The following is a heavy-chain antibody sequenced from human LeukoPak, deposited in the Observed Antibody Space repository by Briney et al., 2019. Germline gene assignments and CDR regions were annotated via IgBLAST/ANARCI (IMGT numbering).Heavy chain of an antibody. D-gene: IGHD2-2*01. J-gene: IGHJ4*02. CDR3: ARDVGEYCSSTNCYASHY. V-gene: IGHV4-61*02. Sequence: SETLSLTCQVSGGSISSGRHYWSWIRQPAGKGLEWIGRIYTSGSTNYNPSLKSRVTISLDTSKNQFSLKLSSVTAADTAVYYCARDVGEYCSSTNCYASHYWGQGTLVTVSS. CDR2: IYTSGST. CDR1: GGSISSGRHY.